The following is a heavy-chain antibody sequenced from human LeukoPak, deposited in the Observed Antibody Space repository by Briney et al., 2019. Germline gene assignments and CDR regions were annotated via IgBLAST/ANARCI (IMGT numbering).Heavy chain of an antibody. Sequence: PSETLSLTCTVSGGSISSYYWSWIRQPPGKGLEWIGYIYYSGSTNYNPSLKSRVTISVDTSKNQFSLKLTSVTAADTAVYYCARHSPRYYYYGMDVWGRGTTVTVSS. CDR1: GGSISSYY. CDR3: ARHSPRYYYYGMDV. J-gene: IGHJ6*02. CDR2: IYYSGST. V-gene: IGHV4-59*08.